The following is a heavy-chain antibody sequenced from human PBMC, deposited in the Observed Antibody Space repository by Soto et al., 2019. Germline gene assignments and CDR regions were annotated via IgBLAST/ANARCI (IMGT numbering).Heavy chain of an antibody. CDR2: ISASGDGT. J-gene: IGHJ4*02. CDR3: ARTTGTKSRDY. V-gene: IGHV3-23*01. Sequence: EVQLLESGGGLVQPGGSLRLSCAASGFTFSSYAMSWVRQAPGKGLEYVSSISASGDGTYFADSVKGRFTISRDNSKNTLYLQMNSLRVEDTAVYYCARTTGTKSRDYWGQGTRVTVSS. D-gene: IGHD4-17*01. CDR1: GFTFSSYA.